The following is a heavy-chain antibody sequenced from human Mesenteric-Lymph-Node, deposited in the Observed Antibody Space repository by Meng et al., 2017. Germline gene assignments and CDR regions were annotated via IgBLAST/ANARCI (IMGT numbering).Heavy chain of an antibody. J-gene: IGHJ4*02. V-gene: IGHV3-48*03. CDR1: GFTFSNYE. Sequence: GESLKISCAASGFTFSNYEMKWVRQAPGKGLQWVSYIFSSGGTIYSADSVKGRFTVSRDNAKNSLYVEMNSLRAEDTAVYYCARDLTNHVLLWFGEFQYWGQGTLVTVSS. CDR2: IFSSGGTI. D-gene: IGHD3-10*01. CDR3: ARDLTNHVLLWFGEFQY.